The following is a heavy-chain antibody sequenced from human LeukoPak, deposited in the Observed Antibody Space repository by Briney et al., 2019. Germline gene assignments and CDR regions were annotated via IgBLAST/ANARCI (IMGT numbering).Heavy chain of an antibody. CDR3: AKTANTDYDILTGYYKY. CDR2: ISGSGGST. CDR1: GFSFSSYA. V-gene: IGHV3-23*01. J-gene: IGHJ4*02. D-gene: IGHD3-9*01. Sequence: PGGSLRLSCAASGFSFSSYAMSWVRPAPGKALEWVSAISGSGGSTYYADSVKGRFTISRDNSKNTLYLQMNSLRAEDTAVYYCAKTANTDYDILTGYYKYWGQGTLVTVSS.